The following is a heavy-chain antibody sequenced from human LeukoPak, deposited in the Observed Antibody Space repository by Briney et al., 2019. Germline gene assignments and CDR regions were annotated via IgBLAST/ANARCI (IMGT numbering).Heavy chain of an antibody. CDR3: ARQAVARPFDL. V-gene: IGHV3-21*06. CDR2: ISSSSAYI. CDR1: GFTFSSYT. J-gene: IGHJ3*01. Sequence: GGSLRLSCAASGFTFSSYTMNWVRQAPGKGLEWVSSISSSSAYIFYSDSVKGRFTISRDNAQSSLYLQMNSLRAEDTAVYYCARQAVARPFDLWGQGTMVAVSS.